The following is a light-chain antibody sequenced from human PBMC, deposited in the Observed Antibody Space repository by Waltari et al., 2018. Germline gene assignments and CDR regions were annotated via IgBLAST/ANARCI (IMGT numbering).Light chain of an antibody. V-gene: IGLV2-18*02. CDR1: SSDIGSYNF. Sequence: QSALFQPPPVSGSPAQSVSTYCPGTSSDIGSYNFFSWYQQFPGTAPKLLIYEVTNRPSGVPVRFSGSKSGYTASLAISGLQPEDEADYYCSSYTTSSTVIFGGGTKLTVL. CDR3: SSYTTSSTVI. CDR2: EVT. J-gene: IGLJ2*01.